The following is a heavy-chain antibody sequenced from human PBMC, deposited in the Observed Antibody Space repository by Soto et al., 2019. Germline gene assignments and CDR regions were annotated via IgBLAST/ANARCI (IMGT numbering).Heavy chain of an antibody. CDR3: ASGFFCSGWHSYFAF. Sequence: SETLSLTCAVSGGSFRGYYWSWIRQPPGKGLEWIGYIYYSGITNYNPSLESRVTISVDTSKNQFSLNLTSMTAADTALYYCASGFFCSGWHSYFAFWGQGTPVTVSS. J-gene: IGHJ1*01. V-gene: IGHV4-59*01. CDR2: IYYSGIT. D-gene: IGHD6-19*01. CDR1: GGSFRGYY.